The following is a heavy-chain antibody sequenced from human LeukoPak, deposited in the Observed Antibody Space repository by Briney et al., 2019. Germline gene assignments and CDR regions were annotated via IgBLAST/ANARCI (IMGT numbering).Heavy chain of an antibody. V-gene: IGHV1-2*02. D-gene: IGHD3-22*01. CDR1: GYTFTGYY. CDR3: ATDPVSSGYPFQH. Sequence: ASVKVSCKASGYTFTGYYMHWVRQAPGQGLEWMGWINPNSGGTNYAQKFQGRVTMTRDTSISTAYMELSRLRSDDTAVYYCATDPVSSGYPFQHWGQGTLVTVSS. CDR2: INPNSGGT. J-gene: IGHJ1*01.